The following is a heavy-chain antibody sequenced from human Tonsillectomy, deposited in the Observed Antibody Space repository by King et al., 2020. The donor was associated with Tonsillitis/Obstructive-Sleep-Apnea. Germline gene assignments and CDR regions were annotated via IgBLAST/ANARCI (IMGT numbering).Heavy chain of an antibody. D-gene: IGHD5-18*01. V-gene: IGHV3-30*18. CDR1: GFIFSSYG. CDR3: AKAGGYTYGPFDY. Sequence: VQLVESGGGVVQPGRSLRLSCAASGFIFSSYGMHWVRQAPGKGLEWVAVISFDGSSKYYADSVKGRFTISRDNSKNTLFLQMNSLRAEDTAVYYCAKAGGYTYGPFDYWGQGILVTVSS. CDR2: ISFDGSSK. J-gene: IGHJ4*02.